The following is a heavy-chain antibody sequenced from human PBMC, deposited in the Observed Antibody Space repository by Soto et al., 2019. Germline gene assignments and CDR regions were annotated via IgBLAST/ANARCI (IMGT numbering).Heavy chain of an antibody. D-gene: IGHD1-26*01. CDR1: GYTFTSYG. CDR2: ISAYNGNT. V-gene: IGHV1-18*01. J-gene: IGHJ5*02. CDR3: VRASGASYIWVDP. Sequence: QVQLVQSGAEVKKPGASVKVSCKASGYTFTSYGISWVRQAPGQGLEWMGWISAYNGNTNYAQKLQGRLTMTTHTSTSTAYMEVRSLRSDDTAVYYCVRASGASYIWVDPWGQGTLVTVSS.